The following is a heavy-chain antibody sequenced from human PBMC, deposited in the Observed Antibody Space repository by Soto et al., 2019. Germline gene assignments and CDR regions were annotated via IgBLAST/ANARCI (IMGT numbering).Heavy chain of an antibody. CDR3: AGYSSSSLGSRRYYYYYYMDV. J-gene: IGHJ6*03. V-gene: IGHV4-59*08. Sequence: SETLSLTCTVSGGSISSYYWSWIRQPPGKGLEWIGYIYYSGSTNYNPSLKSRVTISVDTSKNQFSLKLSSVTAADTAVYYCAGYSSSSLGSRRYYYYYYMDVWGTGTTVTVFS. D-gene: IGHD6-6*01. CDR1: GGSISSYY. CDR2: IYYSGST.